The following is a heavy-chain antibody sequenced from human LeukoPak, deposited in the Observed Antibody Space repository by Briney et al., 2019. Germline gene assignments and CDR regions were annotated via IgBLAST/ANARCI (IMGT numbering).Heavy chain of an antibody. V-gene: IGHV3-73*01. CDR3: SHCSSNSCYTWDYMDV. D-gene: IGHD2-2*02. CDR1: GFTFSESA. J-gene: IGHJ6*03. Sequence: GGSLRLSCATSGFTFSESAIHWVRQASGKGLEWVGRITSKPNNYAATYAASLKGRLTISRDDSKNTAYLQMNSLKTEDSAIYYCSHCSSNSCYTWDYMDVWGKGTTVTVSS. CDR2: ITSKPNNYAA.